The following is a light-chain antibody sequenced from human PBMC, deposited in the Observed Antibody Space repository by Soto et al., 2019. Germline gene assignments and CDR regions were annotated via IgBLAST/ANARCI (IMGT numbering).Light chain of an antibody. CDR2: EVI. J-gene: IGLJ3*02. CDR3: SSYPSTRWV. CDR1: SSDITTYNY. V-gene: IGLV2-14*01. Sequence: QSVLTQPASVSGSPGQSITISCTAISSDITTYNYVSWYQHHPGKAPKLIIYEVINRPSGVSNLFSGSKSGNTASLTISGLQAEDEADYYCSSYPSTRWVFGGGTKVTVL.